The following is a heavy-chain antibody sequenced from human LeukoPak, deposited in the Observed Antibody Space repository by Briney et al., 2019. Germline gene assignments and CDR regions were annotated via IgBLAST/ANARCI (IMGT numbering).Heavy chain of an antibody. CDR3: ARGSSAGASLRHDY. J-gene: IGHJ4*02. Sequence: PGGSLRLPCAASGFTFSSYWMSWVRQAPGKGLEWVANIKQDGSEENFVDSVKGRFTISRDNAKKSLYLQMNSLRAEDTAVYYCARGSSAGASLRHDYWGQGTLATVSS. CDR2: IKQDGSEE. D-gene: IGHD1-26*01. V-gene: IGHV3-7*01. CDR1: GFTFSSYW.